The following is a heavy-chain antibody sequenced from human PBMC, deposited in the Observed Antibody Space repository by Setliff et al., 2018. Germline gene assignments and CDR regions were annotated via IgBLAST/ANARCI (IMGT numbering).Heavy chain of an antibody. CDR3: AKGGYSGSHYFDY. V-gene: IGHV3-23*01. Sequence: ETLSLTCTVSGDSIDTDIWWSWVRQSPGKGLEWVSSISGSGGSTYYADSVKGRFTISRDNSNNALYLQMNSLRAEDTAIYYCAKGGYSGSHYFDYWGQGTLVTVSS. D-gene: IGHD1-26*01. CDR1: GDSIDTDI. J-gene: IGHJ4*02. CDR2: ISGSGGST.